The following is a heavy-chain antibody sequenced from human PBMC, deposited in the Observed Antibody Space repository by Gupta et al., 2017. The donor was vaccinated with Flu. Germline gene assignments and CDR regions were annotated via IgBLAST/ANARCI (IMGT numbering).Heavy chain of an antibody. CDR2: ISWNGGNI. D-gene: IGHD2-15*01. Sequence: EVQLVETGGGLAQPGRSLTLSCAASGFTFDDYPMHWVRHVPGKGLEWVAGISWNGGNIMYADSVKGRFIISRDNGKNSLYLQMNSLRAEDTALYYCARDVVVGATMRMWYFESWGQGTLVTVSS. J-gene: IGHJ4*02. CDR3: ARDVVVGATMRMWYFES. CDR1: GFTFDDYP. V-gene: IGHV3-9*01.